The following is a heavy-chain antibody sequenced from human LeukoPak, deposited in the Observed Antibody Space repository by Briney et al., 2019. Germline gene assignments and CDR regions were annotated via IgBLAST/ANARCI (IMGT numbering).Heavy chain of an antibody. Sequence: PSETLSLTCTVSGGPIYSTSYSWGWIRQPPGEGLEWLGTIVHNGETNYNPSLKSRASVSVDTSRSEFALRLRSVTAADTAVYYCEKLRGTVQLWEVWGKGTTVIVSS. CDR2: IVHNGET. J-gene: IGHJ6*04. CDR1: GGPIYSTSYS. CDR3: EKLRGTVQLWEV. D-gene: IGHD1-1*01. V-gene: IGHV4-39*01.